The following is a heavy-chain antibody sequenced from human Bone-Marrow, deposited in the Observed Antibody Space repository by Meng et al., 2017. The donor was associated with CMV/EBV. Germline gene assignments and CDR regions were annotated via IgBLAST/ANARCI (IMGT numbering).Heavy chain of an antibody. Sequence: ASVKVSCKASGYTFTGYYMHWVRQAPGQGLEWMGWINPNSGGTNYAQKFQGRVTMTRDTSISKAYMELSRLRSDDTAVYYCARVPLVGSSWYSAGGTNDYWGQGTLVTVSS. CDR1: GYTFTGYY. D-gene: IGHD6-13*01. J-gene: IGHJ4*02. V-gene: IGHV1-2*02. CDR3: ARVPLVGSSWYSAGGTNDY. CDR2: INPNSGGT.